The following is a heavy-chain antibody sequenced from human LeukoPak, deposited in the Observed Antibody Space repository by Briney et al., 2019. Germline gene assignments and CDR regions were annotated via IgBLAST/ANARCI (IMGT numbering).Heavy chain of an antibody. CDR3: AKFGVVGATGGGYFDY. J-gene: IGHJ4*02. V-gene: IGHV3-23*01. D-gene: IGHD1-26*01. CDR2: ISGSGGST. CDR1: GFTFSSYA. Sequence: PAGGSLRLSCVASGFTFSSYAMSWVRQAPGKGLEWVSLISGSGGSTFYADSVKGRFTISRDNSKNTMYLQMNSQRAEDTAVYYCAKFGVVGATGGGYFDYWGQGTLVTVSS.